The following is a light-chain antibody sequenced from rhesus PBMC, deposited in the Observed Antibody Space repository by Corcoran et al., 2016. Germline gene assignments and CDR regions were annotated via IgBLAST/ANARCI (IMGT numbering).Light chain of an antibody. V-gene: IGKV1-25*01. Sequence: DIQMTQSPSSLSASVGDRVTITCRASQDIRSHLAWYQQKPGQAPKLLIHDTSTVESGVPSRFSGSASGTHFTLTISSLQPEDFATYFCQHYNSYPYSFGQVTRVEIK. CDR2: DTS. CDR3: QHYNSYPYS. J-gene: IGKJ2*01. CDR1: QDIRSH.